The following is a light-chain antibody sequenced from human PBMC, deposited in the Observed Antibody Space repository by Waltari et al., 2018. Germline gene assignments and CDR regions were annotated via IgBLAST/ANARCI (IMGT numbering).Light chain of an antibody. Sequence: QSALTQPASVSGSPGQSITISCTGTSSDVGNYNLVSWYQPHPGKAPKFMIYEVTKRPSGVSDRFSGAKSGNTASLTISGLQAEDEADYYCCSYAGDTTWVFGGGTKLTVL. CDR2: EVT. CDR3: CSYAGDTTWV. CDR1: SSDVGNYNL. V-gene: IGLV2-23*02. J-gene: IGLJ3*02.